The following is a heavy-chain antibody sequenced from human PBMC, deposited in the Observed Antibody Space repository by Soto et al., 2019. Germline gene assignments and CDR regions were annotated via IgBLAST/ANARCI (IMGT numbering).Heavy chain of an antibody. D-gene: IGHD6-19*01. CDR3: AWKIYSDLTGGWLLGSFDY. Sequence: EVQLLESGGGLVQSGGSLRLSCAASGFTFNKYAMNWVRQAPGKGLEWISGISGNGAGTYYADSVKGRFTTSRDNSKNTLYLQMNSLRDEDTALYYCAWKIYSDLTGGWLLGSFDYWGQGILVTVSS. CDR1: GFTFNKYA. V-gene: IGHV3-23*01. J-gene: IGHJ4*02. CDR2: ISGNGAGT.